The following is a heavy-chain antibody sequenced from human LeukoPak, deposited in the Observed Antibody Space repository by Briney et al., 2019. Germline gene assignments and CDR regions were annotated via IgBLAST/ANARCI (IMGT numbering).Heavy chain of an antibody. CDR2: ISYGGDNK. CDR1: GFTFSSYG. J-gene: IGHJ4*02. Sequence: GGSLRLSCAASGFTFSSYGMHWVRQAPGKGLEWVAIISYGGDNKHYPDSVRGRFTISRGTSHNTLYLQMNSLRVEDTAVYYCASDYLDYWGQGTLVTVSS. V-gene: IGHV3-30*19. CDR3: ASDYLDY.